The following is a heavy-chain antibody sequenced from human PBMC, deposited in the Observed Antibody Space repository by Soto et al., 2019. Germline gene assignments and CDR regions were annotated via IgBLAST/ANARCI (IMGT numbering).Heavy chain of an antibody. V-gene: IGHV1-69*13. D-gene: IGHD2-8*02. CDR3: GRCRTDSYAMDV. CDR2: IIPIFGTA. Sequence: ASVKVSCKASAGTFSSYAISWVRQAPGQGLEWMGGIIPIFGTANYAQKFQGRVTITADESTSTAYMELSSLRSDDTAIYYCGRCRTDSYAMDVWGQGTTVTVSS. J-gene: IGHJ6*02. CDR1: AGTFSSYA.